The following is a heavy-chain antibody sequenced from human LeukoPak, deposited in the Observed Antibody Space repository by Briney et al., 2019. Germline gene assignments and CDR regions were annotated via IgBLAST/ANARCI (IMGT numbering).Heavy chain of an antibody. D-gene: IGHD3-9*01. Sequence: SETLSLTCTVSGGSISSYYWSWIRQPPGKGLEWIGYIYYSGSTNYNPSLKSRVTISVDTSKNQFSLKLSSVTAADTAVYYCARGITIFPHDAFDIWGQGTMVTVSS. V-gene: IGHV4-59*08. CDR3: ARGITIFPHDAFDI. J-gene: IGHJ3*02. CDR2: IYYSGST. CDR1: GGSISSYY.